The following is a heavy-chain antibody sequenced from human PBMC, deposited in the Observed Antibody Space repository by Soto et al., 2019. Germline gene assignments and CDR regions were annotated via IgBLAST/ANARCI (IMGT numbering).Heavy chain of an antibody. J-gene: IGHJ6*02. CDR1: GYTFTRYG. CDR2: ISGYNGDT. D-gene: IGHD2-8*01. Sequence: QGQLVQSGAEVKKPGASVKVSCKASGYTFTRYGISWVRQAPGQGLEWMGWISGYNGDTNYAQKFQGRATMTGDTSTTTAFMELTSLTSDDRAVYYCAKNGQPPYYYYGMDVWGQGTTVTVSS. CDR3: AKNGQPPYYYYGMDV. V-gene: IGHV1-18*01.